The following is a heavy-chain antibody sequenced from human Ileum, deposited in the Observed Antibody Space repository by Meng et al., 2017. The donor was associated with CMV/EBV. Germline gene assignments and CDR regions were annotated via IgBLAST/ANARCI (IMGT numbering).Heavy chain of an antibody. J-gene: IGHJ4*02. CDR3: VRQVVAASFDY. CDR1: GGSITSGNYY. D-gene: IGHD2-15*01. Sequence: QVQLQESGPELAKPSQTLSLTCTVSGGSITSGNYYWSWIRQPPGRGLEWIGYIYYSGSPYYKPSLKSRVTISLDTSKNQFSLNLRSVTATDSAVYYCVRQVVAASFDYWGQGALVTVSS. V-gene: IGHV4-30-4*08. CDR2: IYYSGSP.